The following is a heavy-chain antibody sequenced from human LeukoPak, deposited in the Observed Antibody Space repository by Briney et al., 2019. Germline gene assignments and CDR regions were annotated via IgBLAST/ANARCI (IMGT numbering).Heavy chain of an antibody. Sequence: GGSLRLSCAASGFTFSSYAISWVRQAPGQGLEWMGRIIPILGIANYAQKFQGRVTITADKSTSTAYMELSSLRSEDTAVYYCARTVLQTDYYDSSGYLDYWGQGTLVTVSS. CDR2: IIPILGIA. CDR1: GFTFSSYA. V-gene: IGHV1-69*04. D-gene: IGHD3-22*01. CDR3: ARTVLQTDYYDSSGYLDY. J-gene: IGHJ4*02.